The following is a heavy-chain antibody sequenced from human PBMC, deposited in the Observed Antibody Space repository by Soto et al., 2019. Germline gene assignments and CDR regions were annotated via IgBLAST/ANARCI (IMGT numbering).Heavy chain of an antibody. D-gene: IGHD3-22*01. Sequence: ASVKVSCKASGYTFTSYGISWVRQAPGQGLEWMGWISAYNGNTNYAQKLQGRVTMTTDTSTSTAYMELRSLRSDDTAVYYCARGHYYDSSGYYLARYWGQGTLVTVSS. CDR1: GYTFTSYG. V-gene: IGHV1-18*01. CDR2: ISAYNGNT. CDR3: ARGHYYDSSGYYLARY. J-gene: IGHJ4*02.